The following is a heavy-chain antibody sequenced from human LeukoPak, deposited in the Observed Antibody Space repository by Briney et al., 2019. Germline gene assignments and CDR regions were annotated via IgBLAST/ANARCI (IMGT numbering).Heavy chain of an antibody. CDR1: GGSFSGYY. V-gene: IGHV4-34*01. J-gene: IGHJ5*02. D-gene: IGHD3-10*01. Sequence: SETLSLTCAVYGGSFSGYYWSWIRQPPGKGLEWIGEINHSGSTNYNPSLKSRVTISVDTSKNQFSLKLSSVTAADTAVYYCARRRRVRGINWFDPWCQGTLVTVSS. CDR2: INHSGST. CDR3: ARRRRVRGINWFDP.